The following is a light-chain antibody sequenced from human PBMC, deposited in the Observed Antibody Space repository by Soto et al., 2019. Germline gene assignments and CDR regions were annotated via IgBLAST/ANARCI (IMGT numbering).Light chain of an antibody. Sequence: QSVLTQPASVSGSPGQSIAISCTGTSSDVGGYDYVSWYQQPPGKAPKLMISEVTNRPSGVPNRFSGSKSGNTASLTISGLQAEDEADYYCSSFTSSSTYVFGTGTKVTVL. J-gene: IGLJ1*01. CDR1: SSDVGGYDY. CDR2: EVT. CDR3: SSFTSSSTYV. V-gene: IGLV2-14*01.